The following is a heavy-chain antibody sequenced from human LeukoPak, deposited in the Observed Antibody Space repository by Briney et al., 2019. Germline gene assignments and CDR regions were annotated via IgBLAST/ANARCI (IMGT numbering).Heavy chain of an antibody. CDR1: GGSISTSY. J-gene: IGHJ4*02. Sequence: SETLSLTCTVSGGSISTSYWNWIRQPPGKGLEWIGSIYYSGSTNYNPSLKSRVTISIDTSRQQFSLKLSSATAADTAVYYCVSQGSWGQGTLVSVSS. V-gene: IGHV4-59*08. CDR3: VSQGS. CDR2: IYYSGST.